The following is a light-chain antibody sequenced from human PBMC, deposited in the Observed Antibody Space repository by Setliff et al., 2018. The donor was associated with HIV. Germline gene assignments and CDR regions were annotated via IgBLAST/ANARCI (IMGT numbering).Light chain of an antibody. CDR3: ASYAGDGVHDIYV. Sequence: QSALTQPPSAFGSPGQSVAISCTGTSSDIGSHNHVSWYQQYPGKAPKLMIYELSQRPSGVPDRFSGSKSGNTASLTVSGLQAEDEADYYCASYAGDGVHDIYVFGTGTKVTVL. V-gene: IGLV2-8*01. CDR1: SSDIGSHNH. CDR2: ELS. J-gene: IGLJ1*01.